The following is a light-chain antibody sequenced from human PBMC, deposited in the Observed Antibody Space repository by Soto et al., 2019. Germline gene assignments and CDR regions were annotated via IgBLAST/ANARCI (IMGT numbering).Light chain of an antibody. CDR3: QQYGSSPPWT. J-gene: IGKJ1*01. V-gene: IGKV3-20*01. CDR1: QSVSSSY. Sequence: EMVLTQSPGTLSLSPGERATLSCRASQSVSSSYLAWYQQKPGQAPRLLIYGASSRATGIPDRFSGSGSGTDFTLTISRLEPEDCAGYYCQQYGSSPPWTFGQGTKMEIK. CDR2: GAS.